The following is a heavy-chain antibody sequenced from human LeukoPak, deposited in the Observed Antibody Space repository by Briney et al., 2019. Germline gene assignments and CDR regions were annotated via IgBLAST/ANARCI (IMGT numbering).Heavy chain of an antibody. Sequence: PGGSLRLSCAASGFTFGNYAMSWVRQAPGKGLEWVSAISGGSGGTYYADSVKGRFTISRDNSKNTVYLQMNSLRAEDTAVYYCVKDGKGYCTSSSCYLNIDYWGQGTLATVSS. CDR2: ISGGSGGT. CDR3: VKDGKGYCTSSSCYLNIDY. CDR1: GFTFGNYA. D-gene: IGHD2-15*01. V-gene: IGHV3-23*01. J-gene: IGHJ4*02.